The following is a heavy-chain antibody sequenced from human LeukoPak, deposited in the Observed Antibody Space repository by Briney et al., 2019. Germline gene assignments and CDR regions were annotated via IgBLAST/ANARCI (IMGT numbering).Heavy chain of an antibody. J-gene: IGHJ4*02. CDR3: ATILAVAGTSFDY. D-gene: IGHD6-19*01. CDR1: GGTFSSYA. Sequence: SVKVSCKASGGTFSSYAISWVRQAPGQGLEWMGGIIPIFGTANYAQKFQGRVTITADKSTSTAYMELSSLRSEDTAVYYCATILAVAGTSFDYWGQGTLVTVSS. CDR2: IIPIFGTA. V-gene: IGHV1-69*06.